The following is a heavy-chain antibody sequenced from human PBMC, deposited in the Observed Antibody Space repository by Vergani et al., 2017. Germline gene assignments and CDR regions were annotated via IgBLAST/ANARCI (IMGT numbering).Heavy chain of an antibody. V-gene: IGHV1-46*01. CDR1: GYTFTSYY. J-gene: IGHJ3*02. D-gene: IGHD6-19*01. CDR2: INPSGGST. CDR3: ARDRGKQWLVDAFDI. Sequence: QVQLVQSGAEVKKPGASVKVSCKASGYTFTSYYMHWVRQAPGQGLEWMGIINPSGGSTSYAQKFQGRVTMTRDTSTSTVYMELRSLRSDDTAVYYCARDRGKQWLVDAFDIWGQGTMVTVSS.